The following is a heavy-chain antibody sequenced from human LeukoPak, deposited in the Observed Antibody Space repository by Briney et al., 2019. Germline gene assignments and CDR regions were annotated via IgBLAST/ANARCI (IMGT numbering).Heavy chain of an antibody. V-gene: IGHV3-23*01. CDR3: AREAGPIDAFDI. CDR2: ISGSGSLT. D-gene: IGHD3-10*01. Sequence: GGSLRLSCEASGFTFSTYVMSWVRQAPGKGLEWVSGISGSGSLTYYADSVKGRFTISRDNAKNSLYLQMNSLRAEDTAVYYCAREAGPIDAFDIWGQGTMVTVSS. CDR1: GFTFSTYV. J-gene: IGHJ3*02.